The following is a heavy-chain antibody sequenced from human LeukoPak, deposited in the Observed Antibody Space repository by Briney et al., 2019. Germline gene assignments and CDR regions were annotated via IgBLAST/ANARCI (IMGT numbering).Heavy chain of an antibody. Sequence: PGGSLRLSCAASGFTFSDYYMSWIRQAPGKGLEWVSYISSSGSTIYYADSVKGRFTISRDNAKNSLFLQMNSLRVQDTAIYYCARVICTGGSCFQNDYWGQGTLVTVSS. V-gene: IGHV3-11*04. J-gene: IGHJ4*02. CDR1: GFTFSDYY. CDR3: ARVICTGGSCFQNDY. D-gene: IGHD2-15*01. CDR2: ISSSGSTI.